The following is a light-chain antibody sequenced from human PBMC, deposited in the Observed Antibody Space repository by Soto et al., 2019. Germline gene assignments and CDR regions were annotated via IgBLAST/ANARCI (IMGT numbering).Light chain of an antibody. CDR1: SSDVGGYNY. CDR2: EVT. J-gene: IGLJ2*01. CDR3: TSFTTTNTLVI. V-gene: IGLV2-14*01. Sequence: QSALTQPASVSGSPGQSITISCTGTSSDVGGYNYVSWYQQHPGKAPKVLIYEVTNRPSGVSNRFSGSKSGNTASLTISGLQAEDEADYYCTSFTTTNTLVIFGGGTKLTV.